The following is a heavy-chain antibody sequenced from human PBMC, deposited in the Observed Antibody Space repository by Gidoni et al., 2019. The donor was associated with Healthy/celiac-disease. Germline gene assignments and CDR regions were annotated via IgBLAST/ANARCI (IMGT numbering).Heavy chain of an antibody. V-gene: IGHV1-69*04. Sequence: QVQLVQSGAEVNQPGSSVKVSCKASGGTFSSYAISWVRQAPGQGLEWMGRIIPILGIANYAQKFQGRVTITADKSTSTAYMELSSLRSEDTAVYYCARDRCSGGSCYFDYWGQGTLVTVSS. CDR1: GGTFSSYA. CDR3: ARDRCSGGSCYFDY. D-gene: IGHD2-15*01. J-gene: IGHJ4*02. CDR2: IIPILGIA.